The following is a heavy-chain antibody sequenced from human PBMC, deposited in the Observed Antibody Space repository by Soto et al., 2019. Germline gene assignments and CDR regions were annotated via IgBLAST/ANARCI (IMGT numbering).Heavy chain of an antibody. J-gene: IGHJ5*02. CDR1: GGSFSGYF. CDR2: INHSGGT. V-gene: IGHV4-34*01. CDR3: ARGTSLNWFDP. Sequence: ETLSLTCAVSGGSFSGYFWSWIRQPPGKGLEWIGEINHSGGTNYNPSLKGRVTISVDTSKNQFSLKLSSVTAADTAVYYCARGTSLNWFDPWGQGTLVTVSS.